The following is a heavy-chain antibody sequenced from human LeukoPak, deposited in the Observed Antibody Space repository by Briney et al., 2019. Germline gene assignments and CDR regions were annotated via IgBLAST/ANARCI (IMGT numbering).Heavy chain of an antibody. D-gene: IGHD1-26*01. Sequence: NPSETLSLTCAVYGGSFSGYYWSWIRQPPGKGLEWIGEINHSGSTNYNPSLKSRVTISVDTSKNQFSLKLSSVTAADTAVYYCASSGSYYPSFDYWGQGTLVTVSS. CDR3: ASSGSYYPSFDY. V-gene: IGHV4-34*01. CDR1: GGSFSGYY. J-gene: IGHJ4*02. CDR2: INHSGST.